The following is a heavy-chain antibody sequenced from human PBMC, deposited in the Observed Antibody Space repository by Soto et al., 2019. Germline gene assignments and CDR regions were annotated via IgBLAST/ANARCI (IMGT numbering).Heavy chain of an antibody. V-gene: IGHV1-18*01. Sequence: QVQLVQSGAEVKKPGASVKVSCKASGYTFTSYGISWVRQAPGQGLEWMGWISAYNGNTNYAQKLQGRVTMTTDTSXXTAYMELRSLRSDDTAVYYCAGLRVAAAGTDWFDPWGQGTLVTVSS. CDR1: GYTFTSYG. J-gene: IGHJ5*02. CDR3: AGLRVAAAGTDWFDP. D-gene: IGHD6-13*01. CDR2: ISAYNGNT.